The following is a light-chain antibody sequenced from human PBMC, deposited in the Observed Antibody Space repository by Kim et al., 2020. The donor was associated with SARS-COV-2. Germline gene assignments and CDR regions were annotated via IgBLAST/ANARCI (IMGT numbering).Light chain of an antibody. CDR1: KSISSW. J-gene: IGKJ2*01. CDR2: EAS. Sequence: VGERVTITGRESKSISSWLAWYQQKPGKATKLLSYEASSLESGVPARFSGSGTETEFTLTISSLQPDDFATYYCQQYNSYSPTFGQGTKLEI. CDR3: QQYNSYSPT. V-gene: IGKV1-5*01.